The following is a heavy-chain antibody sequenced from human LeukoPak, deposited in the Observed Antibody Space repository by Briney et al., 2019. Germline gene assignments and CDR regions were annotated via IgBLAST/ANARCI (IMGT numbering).Heavy chain of an antibody. CDR3: AREGGSVRGVILDY. Sequence: SETLSLTCAVYGGSFSGYYWSWIRQPPGKGLEWIGEINHSGSTSYNPSLKSRVTISVDTSKNQFSLKLSSVTAADTAVYYCAREGGSVRGVILDYWGQGTLVTVSS. V-gene: IGHV4-34*01. CDR2: INHSGST. CDR1: GGSFSGYY. D-gene: IGHD3-10*01. J-gene: IGHJ4*02.